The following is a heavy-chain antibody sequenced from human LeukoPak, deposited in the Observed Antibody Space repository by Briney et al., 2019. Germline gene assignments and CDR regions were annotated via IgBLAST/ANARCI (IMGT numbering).Heavy chain of an antibody. Sequence: SETLSLTCTVSGGSISSGDYYWSWIRQPPGKGLEWIGYSYYSGSTYYNPSLKSRVTISVDTSKNQFSLKLSSVTAADTAVYYCANGIVGAPDYYMDVWGKGTTVTVSS. J-gene: IGHJ6*03. CDR2: SYYSGST. CDR1: GGSISSGDYY. CDR3: ANGIVGAPDYYMDV. V-gene: IGHV4-30-4*08. D-gene: IGHD1-26*01.